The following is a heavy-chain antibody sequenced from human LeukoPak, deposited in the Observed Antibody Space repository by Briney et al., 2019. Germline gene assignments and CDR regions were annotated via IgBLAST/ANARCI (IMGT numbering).Heavy chain of an antibody. V-gene: IGHV4-59*11. J-gene: IGHJ4*02. CDR1: GASIRSHY. CDR2: MYYSGNS. D-gene: IGHD2-21*02. Sequence: SETLSLTCTVSGASIRSHYWSWIRQPPGKGLEWIGYMYYSGNSNYNPALKSRVTISVDTSKNQFSLRLNSVTAADTAVYYCAKVFCGGDCHVDFWGRGTLVTVSS. CDR3: AKVFCGGDCHVDF.